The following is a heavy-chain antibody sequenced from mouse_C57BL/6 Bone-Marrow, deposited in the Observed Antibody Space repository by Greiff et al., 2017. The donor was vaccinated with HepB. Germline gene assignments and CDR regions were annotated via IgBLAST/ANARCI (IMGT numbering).Heavy chain of an antibody. Sequence: QVQLQQSGPELVKPGASVKISCKASGYAFSSSWMNWVKQRPGKGLEWIGRIYPGDGDTNYNGKFKGKATLTADKSSSTAYMQLSSLTSEDSAVYFCARSGGDYYGSSSYYFDYWGQGTTLTVSS. J-gene: IGHJ2*01. CDR1: GYAFSSSW. CDR2: IYPGDGDT. D-gene: IGHD1-1*01. V-gene: IGHV1-82*01. CDR3: ARSGGDYYGSSSYYFDY.